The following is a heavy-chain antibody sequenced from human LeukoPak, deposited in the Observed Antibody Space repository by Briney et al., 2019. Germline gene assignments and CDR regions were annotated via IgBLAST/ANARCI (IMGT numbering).Heavy chain of an antibody. CDR3: ARGRTVTTLYYYYMDV. V-gene: IGHV4-34*01. D-gene: IGHD4-17*01. Sequence: SETLSLTCAVYGGSFSGYYWSWIRQPPGKGLEWIGEINHSGSTNYNPSLKSRVTISVDTSKNQFSLKLSSVTAVDTAVYYCARGRTVTTLYYYYMDVWGKGTTVTVSS. J-gene: IGHJ6*03. CDR1: GGSFSGYY. CDR2: INHSGST.